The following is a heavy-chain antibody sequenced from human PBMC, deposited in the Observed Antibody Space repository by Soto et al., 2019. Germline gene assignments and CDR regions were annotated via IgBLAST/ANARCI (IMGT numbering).Heavy chain of an antibody. CDR3: ARANGYCSGGSCYPHLYYFDY. D-gene: IGHD2-15*01. V-gene: IGHV1-18*01. Sequence: ASVKVSCKASGYTFTSYGISWVRQAPGQGLEWMGWISAYNGNTNYAQKLQGRVTMTTDTSTSTAYMELRSLRSDDTAVYYCARANGYCSGGSCYPHLYYFDYWGQGTLVTVSS. J-gene: IGHJ4*02. CDR1: GYTFTSYG. CDR2: ISAYNGNT.